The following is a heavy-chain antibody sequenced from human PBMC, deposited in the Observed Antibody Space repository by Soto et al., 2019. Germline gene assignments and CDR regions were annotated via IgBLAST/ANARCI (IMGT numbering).Heavy chain of an antibody. D-gene: IGHD2-15*01. CDR2: IDPSDSYT. Sequence: CKGSGYSFTSYWISWVRQMPGKGLEWMGRIDPSDSYTNYSPSFQGHVLISADKSISTAYLQWSSLKALDTAMYYCASVVVVAANGYGMDVWGQGTTVTVSS. CDR3: ASVVVVAANGYGMDV. J-gene: IGHJ6*02. CDR1: GYSFTSYW. V-gene: IGHV5-10-1*01.